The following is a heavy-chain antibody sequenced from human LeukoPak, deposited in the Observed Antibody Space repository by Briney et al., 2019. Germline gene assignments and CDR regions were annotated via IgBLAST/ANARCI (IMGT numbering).Heavy chain of an antibody. CDR1: GFTLSGHW. V-gene: IGHV3-74*01. CDR2: NKYDGSES. CDR3: AKSDWFDP. J-gene: IGHJ5*02. Sequence: PGGSLRLSCAASGFTLSGHWMHWFRQPPGKGLAWVSRNKYDGSESYYADFVKGRFTISRDNAKNTLYLQMNSLRVEDTAVYYCAKSDWFDPWGQGTLVTVSS.